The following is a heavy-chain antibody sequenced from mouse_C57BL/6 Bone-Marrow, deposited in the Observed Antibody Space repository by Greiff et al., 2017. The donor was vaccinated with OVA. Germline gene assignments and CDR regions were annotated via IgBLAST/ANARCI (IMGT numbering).Heavy chain of an antibody. J-gene: IGHJ1*03. Sequence: EVQVVESGEGLVKPGGSLKLSCAASGFTFSSYAMSWVRQTPEKRLEWVAYISSGGDYIYYADTVKGRFTISRDNARNTLYLQMSSLKSEDTAMYYCTRDHYGSSYGYFDVWGTGTTVTVSS. D-gene: IGHD1-1*01. CDR3: TRDHYGSSYGYFDV. CDR1: GFTFSSYA. CDR2: ISSGGDYI. V-gene: IGHV5-9-1*02.